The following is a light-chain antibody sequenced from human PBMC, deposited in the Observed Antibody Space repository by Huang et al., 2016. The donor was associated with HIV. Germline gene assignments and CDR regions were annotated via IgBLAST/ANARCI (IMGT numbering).Light chain of an antibody. CDR2: DAS. J-gene: IGKJ1*01. Sequence: DIQMTQSPSSLFASVGDRVTITCQASQDISNYLNWYQQKPGKAPKLLIYDASNLETGVPSRFSGSGFGTYFTFTISSLQPEDIGTYYCQQFDNLPWAFGQGTKVEIK. V-gene: IGKV1-33*01. CDR3: QQFDNLPWA. CDR1: QDISNY.